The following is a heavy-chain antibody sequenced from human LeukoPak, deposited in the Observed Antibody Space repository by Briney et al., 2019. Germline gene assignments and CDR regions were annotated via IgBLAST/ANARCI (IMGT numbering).Heavy chain of an antibody. D-gene: IGHD6-19*01. J-gene: IGHJ4*02. CDR3: ASKPLYSSGWYNDY. Sequence: GGSLRLSCAASGFTFSSYAMSWVRQAPGKGLEWVSAISGSGGSTYYADSVKGRFTISRDNSKNTPYLQMNSPRAEDTAVYYCASKPLYSSGWYNDYWGQGTLVTVSS. V-gene: IGHV3-23*01. CDR1: GFTFSSYA. CDR2: ISGSGGST.